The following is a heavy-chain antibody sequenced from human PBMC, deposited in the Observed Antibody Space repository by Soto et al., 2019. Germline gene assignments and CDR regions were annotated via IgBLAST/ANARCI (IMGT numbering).Heavy chain of an antibody. Sequence: GGSLRLSCSASGFTFGSYAMSWVRQAPGKGLEWVSSISGGGLTYYADSVKGRFTISRDNSRNTLFLQMDSLRAEDTAIYSCAKGRQITPLYAFDVWGQGTRVTVSS. CDR1: GFTFGSYA. CDR3: AKGRQITPLYAFDV. J-gene: IGHJ3*01. CDR2: ISGGGLT. V-gene: IGHV3-23*01. D-gene: IGHD3-16*01.